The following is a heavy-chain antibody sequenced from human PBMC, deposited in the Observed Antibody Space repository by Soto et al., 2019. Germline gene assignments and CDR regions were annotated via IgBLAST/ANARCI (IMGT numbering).Heavy chain of an antibody. CDR3: ATETRYFYYDGLEV. CDR2: IYSSGST. J-gene: IGHJ6*01. Sequence: SETLSLTCTVSGGSISSGDYYWSWIRQPPGKGLEGIGYIYSSGSTYYNPSLKSRVTISVDTSKNQFSLKLCSVTAADAAVYYCATETRYFYYDGLEVWGQGTTVSVAS. V-gene: IGHV4-30-4*01. CDR1: GGSISSGDYY.